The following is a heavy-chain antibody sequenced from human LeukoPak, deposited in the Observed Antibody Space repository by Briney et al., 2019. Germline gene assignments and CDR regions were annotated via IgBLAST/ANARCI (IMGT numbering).Heavy chain of an antibody. J-gene: IGHJ1*01. Sequence: SVKVSCKASGGTFSSYAISWVRQAPGQGLEWMGRIIPIFGTANYAQKFQGRVTITTDESTSTAYMELSSLRSEDTAVYYCATPRGSAYPDAEYFQHWGQGTLVTVSS. CDR2: IIPIFGTA. CDR1: GGTFSSYA. D-gene: IGHD3-22*01. CDR3: ATPRGSAYPDAEYFQH. V-gene: IGHV1-69*05.